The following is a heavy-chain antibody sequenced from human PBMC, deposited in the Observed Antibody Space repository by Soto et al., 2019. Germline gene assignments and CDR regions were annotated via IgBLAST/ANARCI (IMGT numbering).Heavy chain of an antibody. Sequence: QVQLQESCPGLVKPSQTLSLTCTVSGGSISSCGYYWSWLRQHPGKGREWFGYIYYSGTTHYNPSLTSRGTISVDTSKNHFSVKLSSVTAADTAVYYCAREAPVVTVIDYWGQGTLVTVSS. D-gene: IGHD2-21*02. V-gene: IGHV4-31*03. CDR2: IYYSGTT. CDR1: GGSISSCGYY. CDR3: AREAPVVTVIDY. J-gene: IGHJ4*02.